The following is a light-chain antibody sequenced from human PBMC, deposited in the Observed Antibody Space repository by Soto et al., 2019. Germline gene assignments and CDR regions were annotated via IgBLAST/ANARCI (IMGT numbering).Light chain of an antibody. CDR2: GAS. CDR1: QSLTTRN. J-gene: IGKJ1*01. V-gene: IGKV3-20*01. CDR3: QQYSSSPET. Sequence: VFTQSPVTLSLTSGERATLSCSASQSLTTRNLAWYQHIPGRAPRLLIYGASSRATGIPDRFSGSGSGTDFTLSVSGLEPEDFAVYYCQQYSSSPETFGQGTKVDIK.